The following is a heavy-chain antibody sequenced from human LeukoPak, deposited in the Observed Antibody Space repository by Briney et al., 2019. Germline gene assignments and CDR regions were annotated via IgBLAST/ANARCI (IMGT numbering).Heavy chain of an antibody. V-gene: IGHV4-4*07. Sequence: SETLSLTCTVSGGSISSYYWSWIRQPAGKGLEWIGRIYTSGSTNYNPSLKSRVTMSVDTSKNQFSLKLSSVTAADTAVYYCARLLVWFGELKYYYFDHWGQGTLVTVSS. D-gene: IGHD3-10*01. CDR2: IYTSGST. CDR3: ARLLVWFGELKYYYFDH. J-gene: IGHJ4*02. CDR1: GGSISSYY.